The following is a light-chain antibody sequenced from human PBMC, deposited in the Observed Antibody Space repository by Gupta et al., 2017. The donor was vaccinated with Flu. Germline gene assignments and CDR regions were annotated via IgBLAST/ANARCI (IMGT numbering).Light chain of an antibody. CDR2: DDT. CDR3: QIWDSLSDYRA. Sequence: SYVLTQPPSESVAPGQTARITCGGDNIESKSVRWYQHQPGQAPVLVVYDDTDRPSGIPERFSGSNSGNTATLTISRVEAGDEADYYCQIWDSLSDYRAFGGGTKLTVL. CDR1: NIESKS. J-gene: IGLJ2*01. V-gene: IGLV3-21*02.